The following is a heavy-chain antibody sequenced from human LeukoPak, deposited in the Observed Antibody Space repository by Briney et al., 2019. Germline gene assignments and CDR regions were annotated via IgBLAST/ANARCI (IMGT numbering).Heavy chain of an antibody. CDR3: ASISRDDAFDI. CDR1: GFTFSSYW. V-gene: IGHV3-7*02. CDR2: IKQDGGEK. J-gene: IGHJ3*02. Sequence: GGSLRLSCAASGFTFSSYWMSWVRQAPGKGLEWVANIKQDGGEKYYVDSVKGRFTISRDNAKNSLYLQMNSLRAEDTAVYYCASISRDDAFDIRGQGTMVTVSS.